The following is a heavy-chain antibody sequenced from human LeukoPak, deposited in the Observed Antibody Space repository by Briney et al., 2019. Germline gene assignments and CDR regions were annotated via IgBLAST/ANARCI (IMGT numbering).Heavy chain of an antibody. Sequence: SQTLSLTCAVSGGSISSGGYSWSWIRQPPGKGLEWIGYIYHSGSTYYNPSLKSRVTMSVDRSKNQFPLRLSSVTAADTAVYYCARGPGYNAFDVWGQGTMVTVSS. CDR2: IYHSGST. CDR3: ARGPGYNAFDV. V-gene: IGHV4-30-2*01. J-gene: IGHJ3*01. D-gene: IGHD6-13*01. CDR1: GGSISSGGYS.